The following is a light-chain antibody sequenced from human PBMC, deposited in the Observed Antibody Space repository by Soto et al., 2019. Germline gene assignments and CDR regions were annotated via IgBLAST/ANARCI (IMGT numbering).Light chain of an antibody. J-gene: IGKJ1*01. Sequence: DIVMTQSPDSLAVSLGERATINCKSSQSVLYSSNNRSYLAWYQQKPGQPPKLLIYWASTRESGVPDRFSGSGSGTDFTLTISSLQAEDVAVYYCQQYYNIPPWTFGQGTKVEIK. CDR3: QQYYNIPPWT. V-gene: IGKV4-1*01. CDR1: QSVLYSSNNRSY. CDR2: WAS.